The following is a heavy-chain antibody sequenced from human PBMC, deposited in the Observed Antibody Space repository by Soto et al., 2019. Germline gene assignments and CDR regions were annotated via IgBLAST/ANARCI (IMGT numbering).Heavy chain of an antibody. CDR2: IYYSGST. CDR1: GGSISSSSYY. D-gene: IGHD3-22*01. CDR3: ARLVYDSSGYRPG. Sequence: QLQLQESGPGLVKPSETLSLTCTVSGGSISSSSYYWGWIRQPPGKGLEWIGSIYYSGSTYYNPFLKSRATVSIEXXKYPFSLKLSSVTAADTAVYYCARLVYDSSGYRPGWGQGTLVTVSS. V-gene: IGHV4-39*01. J-gene: IGHJ4*02.